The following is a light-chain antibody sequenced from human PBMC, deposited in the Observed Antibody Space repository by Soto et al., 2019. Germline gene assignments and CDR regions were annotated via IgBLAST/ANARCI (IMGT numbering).Light chain of an antibody. CDR2: DVS. CDR3: CSNAGTYTV. V-gene: IGLV2-11*01. J-gene: IGLJ2*01. CDR1: SSDVGSYNY. Sequence: QSALTQPRSVSGSPGQSVTISCTGTSSDVGSYNYVSWYQQHPGKAPKLMIYDVSKRPSGVPDRFSGSKSGNTASLTISGLQAEDEADYYCCSNAGTYTVFGGGTKLTVL.